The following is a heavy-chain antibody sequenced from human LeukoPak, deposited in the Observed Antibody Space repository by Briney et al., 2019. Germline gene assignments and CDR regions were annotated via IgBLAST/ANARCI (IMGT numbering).Heavy chain of an antibody. CDR1: GDSVSSKNGA. J-gene: IGHJ4*02. CDR3: ARDFGTTGWHTFDY. V-gene: IGHV6-1*01. Sequence: SQTLSPTCVVSGDSVSSKNGAWNWIRQSPSRGLEWLGRTYYRSKWYNDYAESMEGRMTISRDTSKNQYSLHLNSVTPDDTAVYYCARDFGTTGWHTFDYWGQGTLVTVSS. D-gene: IGHD6-19*01. CDR2: TYYRSKWYN.